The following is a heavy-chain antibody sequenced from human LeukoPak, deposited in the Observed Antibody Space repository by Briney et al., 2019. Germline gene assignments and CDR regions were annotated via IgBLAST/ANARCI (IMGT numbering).Heavy chain of an antibody. V-gene: IGHV4-59*01. J-gene: IGHJ4*02. CDR1: GDSISTYY. D-gene: IGHD4-11*01. Sequence: SETLSLTCTVSGDSISTYYWSWIRQPPGEGLEWIGYIYYRVTSDYNPSLKSRVTMSVDMSTRQISLKLSSVTAADTAVYYCARERTTIMSGTAIGGYWGQGTLVTVSS. CDR3: ARERTTIMSGTAIGGY. CDR2: IYYRVTS.